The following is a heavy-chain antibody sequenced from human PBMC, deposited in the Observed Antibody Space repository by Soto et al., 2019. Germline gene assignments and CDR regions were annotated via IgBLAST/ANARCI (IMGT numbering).Heavy chain of an antibody. D-gene: IGHD2-21*02. J-gene: IGHJ3*02. Sequence: SVKVSCKASGGTFSSYAISWVRQAPGQGLEWMGGIIPIFGTANYAQKFQGRVTITADESTSTAYMELSSLRSEDTAVYYCASPXIVVVTATLREDDAFDIWGQGTTVTVSS. CDR2: IIPIFGTA. CDR1: GGTFSSYA. V-gene: IGHV1-69*13. CDR3: ASPXIVVVTATLREDDAFDI.